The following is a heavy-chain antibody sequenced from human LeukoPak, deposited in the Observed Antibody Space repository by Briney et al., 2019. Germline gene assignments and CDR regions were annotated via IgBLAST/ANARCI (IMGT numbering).Heavy chain of an antibody. J-gene: IGHJ6*04. CDR3: ARDRGSSCLDV. D-gene: IGHD6-13*01. Sequence: GGSLRLSCAASGFTFSSYWMHWVRQAPGKGQVWVSRINSVGSSTSYADSVKGRFTISRDNAKNTLYLQMNSLRAEDTAVYYCARDRGSSCLDVWGKGTTVTVSS. CDR1: GFTFSSYW. V-gene: IGHV3-74*01. CDR2: INSVGSST.